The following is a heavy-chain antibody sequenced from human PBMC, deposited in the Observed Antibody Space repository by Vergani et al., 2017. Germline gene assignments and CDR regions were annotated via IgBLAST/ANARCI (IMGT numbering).Heavy chain of an antibody. D-gene: IGHD3-10*01. CDR3: ARNPPFGGDVVDY. CDR1: GGSISSDNW. V-gene: IGHV4-4*02. CDR2: IHRSRST. J-gene: IGHJ4*02. Sequence: QVQLQQWRPGLVTPSGTLSLTCAVYGGSISSDNWWTWARQAPGKGLQWIREIHRSRSTNYNPTLRRRVTVSLDKSKNQFSLRLTSVTAADTAVYFCARNPPFGGDVVDYWGQGTLVTVSS.